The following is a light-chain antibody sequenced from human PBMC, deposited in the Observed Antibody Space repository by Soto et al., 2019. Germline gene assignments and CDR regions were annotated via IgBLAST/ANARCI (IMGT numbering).Light chain of an antibody. Sequence: DIQMTQSPSSLSASVGDRVTITCRASQSISSYLNWYQQKPGKAPKLLIYAASSLQSGVPSRFSGSGSGTDFTLTISSLQPEDFATYYCQQSYSTFGPGTKVELK. CDR3: QQSYST. CDR2: AAS. J-gene: IGKJ3*01. V-gene: IGKV1-39*01. CDR1: QSISSY.